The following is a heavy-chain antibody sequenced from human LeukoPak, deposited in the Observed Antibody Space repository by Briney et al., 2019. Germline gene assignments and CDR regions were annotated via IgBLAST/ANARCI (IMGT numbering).Heavy chain of an antibody. J-gene: IGHJ4*02. V-gene: IGHV3-7*01. CDR2: INFDGSEK. CDR3: ARDGVSSSPDFDY. CDR1: GFTFGGYW. D-gene: IGHD6-6*01. Sequence: GGSLRLSCRASGFTFGGYWMYWVRQAPGEGVEWVANINFDGSEKNYVDSVQGRFPISRDNAKNSLYLQMNSLRAEDTAVYYCARDGVSSSPDFDYWGQGNLVTV.